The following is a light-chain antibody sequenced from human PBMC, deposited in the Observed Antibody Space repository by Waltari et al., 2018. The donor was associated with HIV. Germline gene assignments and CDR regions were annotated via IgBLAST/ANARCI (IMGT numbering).Light chain of an antibody. V-gene: IGLV2-14*01. CDR1: STDVGGYIY. J-gene: IGLJ1*01. CDR3: SSYTSSSTYV. Sequence: QSALTQPASVSGSPGQSITISSPGTSTDVGGYIYVSWDQQHPSKAPKLILYEVRNLPSGVSNRFSGSKSGNTASLTISGLQADDEADYYCSSYTSSSTYVFRTGNKVTVL. CDR2: EVR.